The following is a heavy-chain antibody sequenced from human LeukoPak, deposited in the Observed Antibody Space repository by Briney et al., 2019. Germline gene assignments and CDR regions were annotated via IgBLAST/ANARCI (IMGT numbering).Heavy chain of an antibody. Sequence: SETLSLTCTVSGGSISSYYWSWIRQPPGKGLEWIGYIYYTGSTNYNPSLKSRVTISVDTSKNQFSLKLSSVTATDTAAYYCARGQYWEYSSGWYDYWGQGTLVTVSS. D-gene: IGHD6-19*01. J-gene: IGHJ4*02. V-gene: IGHV4-59*08. CDR1: GGSISSYY. CDR3: ARGQYWEYSSGWYDY. CDR2: IYYTGST.